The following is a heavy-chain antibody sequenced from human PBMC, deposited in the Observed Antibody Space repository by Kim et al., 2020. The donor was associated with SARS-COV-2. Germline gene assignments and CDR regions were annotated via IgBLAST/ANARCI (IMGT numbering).Heavy chain of an antibody. CDR1: GFTFSNYG. CDR3: VRGYAMGPFCR. J-gene: IGHJ1*01. V-gene: IGHV3-20*01. D-gene: IGHD2-2*01. CDR2: INRNSDST. Sequence: GGSLRLSCAASGFTFSNYGMSWVRQAPGKGLEWVSGINRNSDSTGYADSVKGRFTISRDNAKNTLFLQMNIPRAEDTALYHCVRGYAMGPFCRWGQGTL.